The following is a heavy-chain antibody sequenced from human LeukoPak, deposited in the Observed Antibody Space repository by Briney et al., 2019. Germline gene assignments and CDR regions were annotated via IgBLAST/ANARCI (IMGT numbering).Heavy chain of an antibody. CDR1: GFTFSSYA. Sequence: GGSLRLSCAASGFTFSSYAMHWVRQAPGKGPEWVAVISYDGSNKYYADSVKGRFTISRDNSKNTLYLQMNSLRAEDTAVYYCARELEQWLVTSNPLDIWGQGTMVTVSS. D-gene: IGHD6-19*01. J-gene: IGHJ3*02. CDR2: ISYDGSNK. V-gene: IGHV3-30-3*01. CDR3: ARELEQWLVTSNPLDI.